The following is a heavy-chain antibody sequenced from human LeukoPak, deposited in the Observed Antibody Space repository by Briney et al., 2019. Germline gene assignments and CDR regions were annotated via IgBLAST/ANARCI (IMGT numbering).Heavy chain of an antibody. Sequence: PGGSLRLSCAASGFTFSSYAMHWVRQAPGKGLEWVAVISYDGSNKYYADSVKGRFTISRDSSKNTLYLQMNSLRAEDTAVYYCANLAPLTSSGLDYWGQGTLVTVSS. CDR1: GFTFSSYA. J-gene: IGHJ4*02. CDR3: ANLAPLTSSGLDY. D-gene: IGHD6-19*01. V-gene: IGHV3-30-3*01. CDR2: ISYDGSNK.